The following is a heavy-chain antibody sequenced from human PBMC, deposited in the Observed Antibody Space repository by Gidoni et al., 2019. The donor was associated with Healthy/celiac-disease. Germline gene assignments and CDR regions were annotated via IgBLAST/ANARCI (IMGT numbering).Heavy chain of an antibody. D-gene: IGHD2-15*01. CDR1: GFTFRSYR. V-gene: IGHV3-7*01. CDR3: ARDIGCSGGSCYGDWFDP. J-gene: IGHJ5*02. CDR2: IKQDGSEK. Sequence: EVPLVESGRGLVPPAWSLRLSCAASGFTFRSYRMSWVRQAPGKGLEWVVNIKQDGSEKYYVASVKGRFNISRDNAENSLYMQMNRLRAEDTAVYYCARDIGCSGGSCYGDWFDPWGQGTLVTVSS.